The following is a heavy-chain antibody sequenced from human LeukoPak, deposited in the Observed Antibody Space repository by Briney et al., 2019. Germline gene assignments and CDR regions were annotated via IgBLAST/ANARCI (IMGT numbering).Heavy chain of an antibody. D-gene: IGHD3-22*01. V-gene: IGHV3-49*03. CDR3: TRRYNYDSSGYYYVRDAFDI. J-gene: IGHJ3*02. CDR1: GFTFGDYA. Sequence: GGSLRLSCTASGFTFGDYAMSWFRQAPGKGLEGVGFIRSKAYGGTTEYAASVKGRFTISRDDSRSIAYLQMTSLKTEDTAVYYCTRRYNYDSSGYYYVRDAFDIWGQGTMVTVSS. CDR2: IRSKAYGGTT.